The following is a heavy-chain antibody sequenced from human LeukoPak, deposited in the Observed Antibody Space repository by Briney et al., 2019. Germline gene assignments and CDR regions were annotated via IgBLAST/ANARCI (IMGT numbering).Heavy chain of an antibody. CDR3: AKVGYSSSWSPFDY. Sequence: PGGSLRLSCAASGFTVSSNYMNWVRQAPGKGLEWVAVISYDGSNKYYADSVKGRFTISRDNSKNTLYLQMNSLRAEDTAVYYCAKVGYSSSWSPFDYWGQGTLVTVSS. J-gene: IGHJ4*02. D-gene: IGHD6-13*01. CDR2: ISYDGSNK. V-gene: IGHV3-30*18. CDR1: GFTVSSNY.